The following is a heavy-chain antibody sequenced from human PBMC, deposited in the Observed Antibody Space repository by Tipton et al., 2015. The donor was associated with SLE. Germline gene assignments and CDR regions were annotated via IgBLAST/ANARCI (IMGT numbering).Heavy chain of an antibody. CDR3: AKSPVDQGGNFEALNS. CDR1: GFTFSVYA. J-gene: IGHJ4*02. CDR2: ISGSGGGA. D-gene: IGHD4-23*01. Sequence: SLRLSCAASGFTFSVYAMTWVRQAPGRGLEWVSGISGSGGGAFYAESVKGRFTISRDNSKNTGYLQMNSLRAEDTAVYFCAKSPVDQGGNFEALNSWGQGTLVIVSS. V-gene: IGHV3-23*01.